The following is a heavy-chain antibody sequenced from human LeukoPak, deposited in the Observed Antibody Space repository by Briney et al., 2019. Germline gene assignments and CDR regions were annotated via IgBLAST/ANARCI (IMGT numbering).Heavy chain of an antibody. CDR2: ISAYNGNT. CDR3: AREGGSGSYYYYYYMDV. V-gene: IGHV1-18*01. J-gene: IGHJ6*03. D-gene: IGHD1-26*01. CDR1: GGTFSSYA. Sequence: ASVKVSCKASGGTFSSYAISWVRQAPGQGLEWMGWISAYNGNTNYAQKLQGRVTMTTDTSTSTAYMELRSLRSDDTAAYYCAREGGSGSYYYYYYMDVWGKGTTVTVSS.